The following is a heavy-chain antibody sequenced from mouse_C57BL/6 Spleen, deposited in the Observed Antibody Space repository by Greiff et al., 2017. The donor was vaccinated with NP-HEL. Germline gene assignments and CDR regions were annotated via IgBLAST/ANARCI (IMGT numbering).Heavy chain of an antibody. CDR3: ARTTVVATKGYYAMDY. D-gene: IGHD1-1*01. CDR2: INPNNGGT. J-gene: IGHJ4*01. CDR1: GYTFTDYY. V-gene: IGHV1-26*01. Sequence: VQLKQSGPELVKPGASVKISCKASGYTFTDYYMNWVKQSHGKSLEWIGDINPNNGGTSYNQKFKGKATLTVDKSSSTAYMELRSLTSEDSAVYYCARTTVVATKGYYAMDYWGQGTSVTVSS.